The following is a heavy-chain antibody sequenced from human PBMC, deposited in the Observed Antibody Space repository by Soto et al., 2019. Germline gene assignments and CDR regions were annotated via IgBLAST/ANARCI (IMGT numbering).Heavy chain of an antibody. J-gene: IGHJ6*02. CDR3: YRSGRGSGSYYDYYYYYGMDV. CDR2: IKQDGSEK. CDR1: GFTLSSFW. Sequence: GALRLSCAASGFTLSSFWMSWVRQAPGEGLEGGANIKQDGSEKYYVDSVKGRFTISRDNAKNSLYLQMNSLRAEDTAVYYCYRSGRGSGSYYDYYYYYGMDVWGQGTTVTVSS. D-gene: IGHD3-10*01. V-gene: IGHV3-7*05.